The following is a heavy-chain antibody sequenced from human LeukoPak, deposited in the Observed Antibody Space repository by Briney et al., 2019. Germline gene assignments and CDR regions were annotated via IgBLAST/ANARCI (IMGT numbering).Heavy chain of an antibody. D-gene: IGHD3-10*01. CDR2: IYYSGST. J-gene: IGHJ4*02. CDR1: GGSISSYY. CDR3: ARDCDGSGSL. Sequence: SETLSLTCTVSGGSISSYYWSWIRQPPGKGLEWIGYIYYSGSTNYNPSLKSRVTISVDTSKNQFSLKLSSVTAADTAVYYCARDCDGSGSLWGQGTLDTVSS. V-gene: IGHV4-59*01.